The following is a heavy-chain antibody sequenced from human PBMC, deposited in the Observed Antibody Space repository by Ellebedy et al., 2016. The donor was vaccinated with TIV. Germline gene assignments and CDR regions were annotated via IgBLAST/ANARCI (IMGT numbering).Heavy chain of an antibody. Sequence: GGSLRLXXAASGFTFSSYGMHWVRQAPGKGLEWVAVIWYDGSNKYYADSVKGRFTISRDNSKNTLYLQMNSLRAEDTAVYYCARDMLPEMAGLWLDYWGQGTLVTVSS. CDR1: GFTFSSYG. CDR2: IWYDGSNK. V-gene: IGHV3-33*01. J-gene: IGHJ4*02. D-gene: IGHD5-24*01. CDR3: ARDMLPEMAGLWLDY.